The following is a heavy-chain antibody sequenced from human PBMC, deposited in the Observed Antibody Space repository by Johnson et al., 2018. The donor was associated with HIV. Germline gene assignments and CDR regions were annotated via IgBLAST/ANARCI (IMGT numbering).Heavy chain of an antibody. CDR2: INWKGGSP. V-gene: IGHV3-20*04. D-gene: IGHD5-18*01. J-gene: IGHJ3*02. CDR3: AKGEQVWSVASAFDM. Sequence: VQLVESGGGVVRPGGSLRLSCEASGFIFSSYWMTWVRQAPGKGLEWVSGINWKGGSPGYADSVKGRFTISRDNAKNSLYLQMNSLRVEDTAVYYWAKGEQVWSVASAFDMWGQGTLVTVSS. CDR1: GFIFSSYW.